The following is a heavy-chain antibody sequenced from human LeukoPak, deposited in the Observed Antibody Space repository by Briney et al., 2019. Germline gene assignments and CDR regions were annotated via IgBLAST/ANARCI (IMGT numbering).Heavy chain of an antibody. CDR2: IYTSGST. Sequence: PSETLSLTCTVSGGSISSGSYYWSWIRQPAGKGLEGIGRIYTSGSTNYNPSLKSRVTISVDTSKNQFSLKLSSVTAADTAVYYCARAPIAAGIFDYWGQGTLVTVSS. D-gene: IGHD6-13*01. CDR1: GGSISSGSYY. CDR3: ARAPIAAGIFDY. V-gene: IGHV4-61*02. J-gene: IGHJ4*02.